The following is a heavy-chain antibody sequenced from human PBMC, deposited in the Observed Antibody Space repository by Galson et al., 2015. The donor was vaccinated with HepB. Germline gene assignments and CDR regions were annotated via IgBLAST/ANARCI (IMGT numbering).Heavy chain of an antibody. D-gene: IGHD6-13*01. CDR2: INAGNGNT. CDR3: ARDGHSTRIAAAGTGWFDP. V-gene: IGHV1-3*01. J-gene: IGHJ5*02. Sequence: SVKVSCKASGYTFTSYAMHWVRQAPGQRLEWMGWINAGNGNTKYSQKFQGRVTITRDTSASTAYMELSSLRSEDTAVYYCARDGHSTRIAAAGTGWFDPWGQGTLVTVSS. CDR1: GYTFTSYA.